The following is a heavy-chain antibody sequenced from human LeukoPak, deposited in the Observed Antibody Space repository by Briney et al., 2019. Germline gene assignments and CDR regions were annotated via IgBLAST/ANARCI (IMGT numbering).Heavy chain of an antibody. D-gene: IGHD6-6*01. V-gene: IGHV3-21*01. Sequence: GGSLRLSCAASGFTFSYYSMNWVRQAPGKGLEWVSSIGSSSSHIYYADSVKGRFTISRDNSKNSLHLQMNSLRAEDTAVYYCARDQDSSSSGFDYWGRGTLVTVSS. CDR2: IGSSSSHI. CDR3: ARDQDSSSSGFDY. J-gene: IGHJ4*02. CDR1: GFTFSYYS.